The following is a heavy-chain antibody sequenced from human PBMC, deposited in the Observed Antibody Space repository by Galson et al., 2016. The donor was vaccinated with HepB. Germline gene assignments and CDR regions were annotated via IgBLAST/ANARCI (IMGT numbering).Heavy chain of an antibody. CDR2: IWYDGSNK. D-gene: IGHD2-2*01. CDR1: GFAFSTFG. V-gene: IGHV3-33*06. J-gene: IGHJ6*02. CDR3: AKGLAYCSGTSCLSYSDSPGGGMDV. Sequence: SLRLSCAASGFAFSTFGMHWVRQAPGKGLEWLAVIWYDGSNKYYLNSVKGRFTISRDNSKNMLYLQLNSLRVEDTAVYYCAKGLAYCSGTSCLSYSDSPGGGMDVWGQGTTVTVSS.